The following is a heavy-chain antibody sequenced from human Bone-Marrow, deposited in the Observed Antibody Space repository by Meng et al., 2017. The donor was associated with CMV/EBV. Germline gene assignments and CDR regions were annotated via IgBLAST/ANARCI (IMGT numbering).Heavy chain of an antibody. Sequence: ASVXVSRKXSGYTFTAHYFHWVRQAPGQGLKWMGWIQPHRGDTNYAKQFQGRVTLTRDTSINTGYMALTRLTSDDTAVYYCARDNNWGPDYWGQGTLVTVSS. V-gene: IGHV1-2*02. D-gene: IGHD7-27*01. CDR3: ARDNNWGPDY. CDR2: IQPHRGDT. CDR1: GYTFTAHY. J-gene: IGHJ4*02.